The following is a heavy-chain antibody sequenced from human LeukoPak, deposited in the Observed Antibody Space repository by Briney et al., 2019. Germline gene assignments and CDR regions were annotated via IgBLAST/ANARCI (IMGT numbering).Heavy chain of an antibody. V-gene: IGHV3-48*03. CDR1: GFTLSSYE. J-gene: IGHJ4*02. CDR3: ARGPYSSNWYVDY. Sequence: GGSLRLSCAASGFTLSSYEMNWVRLAPGKGLEWISYICRTGNSIYCADSVKGRFTISRDSAKNSLYLQMNSLRAEDTAVYYCARGPYSSNWYVDYWGQGTLVTVAS. CDR2: ICRTGNSI. D-gene: IGHD6-13*01.